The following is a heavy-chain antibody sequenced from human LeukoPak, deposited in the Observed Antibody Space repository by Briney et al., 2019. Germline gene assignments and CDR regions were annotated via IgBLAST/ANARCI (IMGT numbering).Heavy chain of an antibody. CDR2: VYYKGNT. J-gene: IGHJ4*02. Sequence: SETLSLTCTVSGGSISSSSYYWGWIRQPPGKGLEWIGSVYYKGNTYYIPSLKSRVTISVDTSKNQFSLKLSSVTAADTAMYYCARVGGSYYGGRIIDYWGQGTLVTVSS. V-gene: IGHV4-39*07. D-gene: IGHD1-26*01. CDR3: ARVGGSYYGGRIIDY. CDR1: GGSISSSSYY.